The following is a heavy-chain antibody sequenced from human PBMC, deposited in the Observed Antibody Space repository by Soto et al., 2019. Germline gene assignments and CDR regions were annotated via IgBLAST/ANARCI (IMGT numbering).Heavy chain of an antibody. CDR1: GGSLSAYS. CDR3: ARGGGNSGYFFDY. D-gene: IGHD5-12*01. CDR2: INHGGST. V-gene: IGHV4-34*02. Sequence: QVQLRQWGAGLLKPSETLSLRCAVYGGSLSAYSWSWIRQSPEKGLEWIGEINHGGSTKYNPSLKSRVTISVDTSKKQVSLILTSATAADTAVYRCARGGGNSGYFFDYWGRGTLVTVSS. J-gene: IGHJ4*02.